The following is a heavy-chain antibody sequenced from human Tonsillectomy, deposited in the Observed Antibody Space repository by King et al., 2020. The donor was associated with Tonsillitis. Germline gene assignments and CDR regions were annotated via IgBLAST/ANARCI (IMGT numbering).Heavy chain of an antibody. Sequence: VQLVESGAEVKRPGASVKVSCKASGYTFTSYGITWVRQAPGQGLEWMGWMSTYNGNTNYAQKPQGRVTMTRDTSTSTAYMELRSLRSDDTAVYYCARGGGDWGHYYGMDVWGQGTTVTVSS. CDR1: GYTFTSYG. CDR3: ARGGGDWGHYYGMDV. J-gene: IGHJ6*02. CDR2: MSTYNGNT. V-gene: IGHV1-18*04. D-gene: IGHD3/OR15-3a*01.